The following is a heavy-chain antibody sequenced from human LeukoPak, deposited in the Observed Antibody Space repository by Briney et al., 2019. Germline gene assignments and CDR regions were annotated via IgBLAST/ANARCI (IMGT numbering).Heavy chain of an antibody. Sequence: SETLSLTCAVSGGSISSGGYSWSWIRQPPGKGLEWIGYIYHSGSTYYNPSLKSRVTISVDTSKNRFSLKLSSVTAADTAVYYCASGTRTMINNYWGQGTLVTVSS. CDR1: GGSISSGGYS. D-gene: IGHD3-22*01. J-gene: IGHJ4*02. CDR3: ASGTRTMINNY. CDR2: IYHSGST. V-gene: IGHV4-30-2*01.